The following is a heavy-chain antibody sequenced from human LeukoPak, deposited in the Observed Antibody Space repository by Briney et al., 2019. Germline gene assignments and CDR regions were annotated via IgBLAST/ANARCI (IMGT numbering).Heavy chain of an antibody. Sequence: PGGSLGLSWAGSGFTLRSYGMDWVRQASGQGLELLAIISHDGSNKYYADSVKGRFTISRDNSKNTLYLQINSLRADDTAIYYCARDTSSVPHSINWANNRFDPWGQGTLVTVSS. V-gene: IGHV3-30*19. D-gene: IGHD6-13*01. CDR2: ISHDGSNK. CDR1: GFTLRSYG. J-gene: IGHJ5*02. CDR3: ARDTSSVPHSINWANNRFDP.